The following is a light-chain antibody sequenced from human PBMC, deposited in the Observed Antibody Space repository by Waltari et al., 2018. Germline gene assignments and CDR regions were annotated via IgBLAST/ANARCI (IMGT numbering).Light chain of an antibody. Sequence: DIQMTQSPSSVSASVGDTVTITCRASQDISNQLTWYQQNPVKAPKFLIYDASTLESGVPPRFSGSGSGTDFTLTVRSLQPEDFATYYCQETNTFPITFGQGTRLEIK. CDR2: DAS. V-gene: IGKV1D-12*01. J-gene: IGKJ5*01. CDR1: QDISNQ. CDR3: QETNTFPIT.